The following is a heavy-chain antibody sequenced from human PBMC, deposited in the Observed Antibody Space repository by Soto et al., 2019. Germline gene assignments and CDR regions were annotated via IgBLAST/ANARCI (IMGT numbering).Heavy chain of an antibody. CDR2: ISGSGGST. CDR1: GFTFSSYA. V-gene: IGHV3-23*01. D-gene: IGHD2-8*01. J-gene: IGHJ4*02. CDR3: AKDVRLYCTNGVCYFDY. Sequence: PGGSLRLSCAASGFTFSSYAMSWVRQAPGKGLEWVSAISGSGGSTYYADSVKGRFTISRDNSKNTLYLQMNSLRAEDTAVYYCAKDVRLYCTNGVCYFDYWGQATLVTVSS.